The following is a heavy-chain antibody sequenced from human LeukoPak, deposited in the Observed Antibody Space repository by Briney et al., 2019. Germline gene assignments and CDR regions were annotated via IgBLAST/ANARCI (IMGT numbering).Heavy chain of an antibody. J-gene: IGHJ5*02. CDR2: IYISGST. CDR3: ARDREILWFGELKNWFDP. V-gene: IGHV4-4*07. D-gene: IGHD3-10*01. CDR1: GDSISNNY. Sequence: SETLSLTCTVSGDSISNNYWSWIRQPAGKGLEWIGRIYISGSTNYNPSLKSRVTMSVDTSKNQFSLKLTSVTAADTAIYYCARDREILWFGELKNWFDPWGQGTLVTVSS.